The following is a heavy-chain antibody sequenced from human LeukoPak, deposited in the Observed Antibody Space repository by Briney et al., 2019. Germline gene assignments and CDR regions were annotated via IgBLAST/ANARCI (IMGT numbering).Heavy chain of an antibody. CDR3: ARESPRGDYDDPEGGYFLDY. Sequence: SETLSLTCKVSGGPISNYYWDWIRLPAAKGREWIGRLFLSGTTDYSASLKSRLSMSLDTSKTQFSLKLISVTAVDTAVYYGARESPRGDYDDPEGGYFLDYWGQGILVTVSS. J-gene: IGHJ4*02. V-gene: IGHV4-4*07. CDR2: LFLSGTT. D-gene: IGHD4-17*01. CDR1: GGPISNYY.